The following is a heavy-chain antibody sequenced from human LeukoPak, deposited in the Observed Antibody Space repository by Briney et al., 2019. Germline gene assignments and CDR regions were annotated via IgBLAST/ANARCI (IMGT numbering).Heavy chain of an antibody. CDR1: GYTFTDYY. Sequence: ASVKVSCKASGYTFTDYYIHWVRQAPGEGLEWMGRINPKSGGTNYAQMFQGRVTMTRDTSISTAYMDLSSLRSDDTAVYYCARGYGGSSNWFDPWGQGSLVTLSP. CDR2: INPKSGGT. CDR3: ARGYGGSSNWFDP. J-gene: IGHJ5*02. D-gene: IGHD4-23*01. V-gene: IGHV1-2*06.